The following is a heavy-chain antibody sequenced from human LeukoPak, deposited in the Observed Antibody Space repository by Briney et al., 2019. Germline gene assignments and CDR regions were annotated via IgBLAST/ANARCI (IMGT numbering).Heavy chain of an antibody. Sequence: GESLKISCKGSGYSFASYWIGWVRQMPGKGLEWMGIIHPGDSDTRYSPSFQGQVTISAEKSISTAYLQWSSLRASDTAMYYCARRGEGPIGGIGYWGQGTLVTVSS. CDR2: IHPGDSDT. J-gene: IGHJ4*02. D-gene: IGHD3-10*01. CDR3: ARRGEGPIGGIGY. CDR1: GYSFASYW. V-gene: IGHV5-51*01.